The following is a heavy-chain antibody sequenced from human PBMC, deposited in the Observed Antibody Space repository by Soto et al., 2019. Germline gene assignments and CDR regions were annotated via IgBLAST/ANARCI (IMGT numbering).Heavy chain of an antibody. Sequence: PSETLSLTCTVSGGSISSYYWSWIRQPPGKGLEWIGYIYYSGSTNYNPSLKSRVTISVDTSKNQFSLKLSSVTAADTAVYYCARSPPITIFGVVTDYYYYYMDVWGKGTTVTVSS. V-gene: IGHV4-59*08. D-gene: IGHD3-3*01. CDR3: ARSPPITIFGVVTDYYYYYMDV. J-gene: IGHJ6*03. CDR1: GGSISSYY. CDR2: IYYSGST.